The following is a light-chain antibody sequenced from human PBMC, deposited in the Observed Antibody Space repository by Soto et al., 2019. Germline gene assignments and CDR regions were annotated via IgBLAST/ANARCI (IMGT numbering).Light chain of an antibody. CDR2: GNI. CDR3: QSYDSSLSGWV. V-gene: IGLV1-40*01. CDR1: RSNIGAGYD. Sequence: QSVLTQPPSVSGAPGQRVTISCTGSRSNIGAGYDVHWYQQLPGTAPKLLIYGNINRPSGVPDRFSGSKSGTSASLAITGLQAEDEADYYCQSYDSSLSGWVFGGGTKVTVL. J-gene: IGLJ3*02.